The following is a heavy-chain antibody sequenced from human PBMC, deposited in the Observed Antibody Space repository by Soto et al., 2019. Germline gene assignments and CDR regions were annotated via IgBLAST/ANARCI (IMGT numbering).Heavy chain of an antibody. CDR1: GYTLASYV. Sequence: ASVKVSCKASGYTLASYVLTWVRQAPGQGLEWMGWISGYNGNTKYAQKLQGRVTMTTDTSTSTAYMELRSLRSDDTAVYYCATYPVPYYDFWSGDAFDIWGQGTMVT. CDR2: ISGYNGNT. J-gene: IGHJ3*02. V-gene: IGHV1-18*01. D-gene: IGHD3-3*01. CDR3: ATYPVPYYDFWSGDAFDI.